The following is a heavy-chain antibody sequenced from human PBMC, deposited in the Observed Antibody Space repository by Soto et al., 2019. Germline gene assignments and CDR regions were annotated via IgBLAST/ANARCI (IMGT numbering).Heavy chain of an antibody. CDR1: GYIFANYW. CDR3: ARHPYIGGLDV. D-gene: IGHD2-15*01. Sequence: PVESLKIACQGSGYIFANYWIGWFLQLPGKVLEWMGRFNPSDSYTDYNPSFQGHVTISADKSISTAYVQWSSLKASDTAMYFCARHPYIGGLDVWGQGTAVTVSS. V-gene: IGHV5-10-1*01. J-gene: IGHJ6*02. CDR2: FNPSDSYT.